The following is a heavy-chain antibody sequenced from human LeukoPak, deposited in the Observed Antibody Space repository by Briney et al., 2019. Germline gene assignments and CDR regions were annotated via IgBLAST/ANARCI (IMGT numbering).Heavy chain of an antibody. V-gene: IGHV4-59*01. Sequence: PSETLSLTCTVSGGSISSYYWSWIRQPPGKGLEWIGYIYYSGSTNYNPSLKSRVTISVDTSKNQFSLKLSSVTAADTAVYYCARGFGSSWPEYCYLDYWGQGTLVTVSS. CDR3: ARGFGSSWPEYCYLDY. CDR2: IYYSGST. J-gene: IGHJ4*02. D-gene: IGHD6-13*01. CDR1: GGSISSYY.